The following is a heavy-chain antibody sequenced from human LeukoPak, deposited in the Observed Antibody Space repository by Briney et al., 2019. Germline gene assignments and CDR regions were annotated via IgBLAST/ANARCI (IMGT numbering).Heavy chain of an antibody. CDR2: IIPIFGTA. CDR1: GYTFTSYG. V-gene: IGHV1-69*05. J-gene: IGHJ4*02. CDR3: ARAKGLVAATPVY. Sequence: AASVKVSCKASGYTFTSYGISWVRQAPGQGLEWMGGIIPIFGTANYAQKFQGRVTITTDESTSTAYMELSSLRSEDTAVYYCARAKGLVAATPVYWGQGTLVTVSS. D-gene: IGHD2-15*01.